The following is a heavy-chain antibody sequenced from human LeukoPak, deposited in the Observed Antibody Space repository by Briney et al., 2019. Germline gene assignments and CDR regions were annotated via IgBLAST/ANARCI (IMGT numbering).Heavy chain of an antibody. J-gene: IGHJ4*02. D-gene: IGHD3-16*01. Sequence: ASVKVSCKASGYTFTNYYMHWVRQAPGQGLEWMGWINPKTGGTNYAQRFQGRVTMTRDTSFSTAYMELTWLRSDDTAVFYCTRSSCGSATCQFDYWGQGTLVTVSS. V-gene: IGHV1-2*02. CDR2: INPKTGGT. CDR1: GYTFTNYY. CDR3: TRSSCGSATCQFDY.